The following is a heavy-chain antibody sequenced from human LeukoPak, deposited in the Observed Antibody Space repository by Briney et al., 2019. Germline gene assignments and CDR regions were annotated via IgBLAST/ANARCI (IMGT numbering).Heavy chain of an antibody. J-gene: IGHJ4*02. Sequence: ASVKVSCKASGYTFTSYDINWVRQATGQGLEWMGWMNPNSGNTGYAQKFQGRVTMTRNTSISTAYMELSSLRPEDTAVYYCARSRHSSTPYVLGYWGQGTLVTVSS. D-gene: IGHD3-10*02. CDR1: GYTFTSYD. V-gene: IGHV1-8*01. CDR2: MNPNSGNT. CDR3: ARSRHSSTPYVLGY.